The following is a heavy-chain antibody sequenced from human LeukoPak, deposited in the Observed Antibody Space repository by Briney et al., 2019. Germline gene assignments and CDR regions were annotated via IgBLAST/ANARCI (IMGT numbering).Heavy chain of an antibody. V-gene: IGHV4-61*05. CDR3: VRSPGYSSGWFDY. CDR1: GGSISSSSYY. CDR2: IYYSGST. D-gene: IGHD6-19*01. J-gene: IGHJ5*01. Sequence: SETLSLTCTVSGGSISSSSYYWGWIRQPPGKGLEWIGYIYYSGSTNYSPSLKSRVTISADTSKNQFSLKLTSVTAADTALYYCVRSPGYSSGWFDYWGHGTLVTVSS.